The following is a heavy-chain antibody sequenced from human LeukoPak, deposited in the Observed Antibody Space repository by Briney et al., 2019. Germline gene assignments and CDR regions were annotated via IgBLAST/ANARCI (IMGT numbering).Heavy chain of an antibody. J-gene: IGHJ4*02. CDR1: GFTFSSFA. V-gene: IGHV3-23*01. D-gene: IGHD3-10*01. CDR2: LSASGGGT. Sequence: GGSLRLSCAASGFTFSSFAMSWVRQAPGKGLEWVSTLSASGGGTYYSDSVKGRFTISRDNSKNTLYLQMSSLGAEDTAVYFCAKSQASTGYYGLGTYPPTFGSWGQGTLVTVSS. CDR3: AKSQASTGYYGLGTYPPTFGS.